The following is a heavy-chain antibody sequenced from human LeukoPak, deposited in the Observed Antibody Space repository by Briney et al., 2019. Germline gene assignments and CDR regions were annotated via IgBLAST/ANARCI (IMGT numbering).Heavy chain of an antibody. CDR2: ISSSGGAI. J-gene: IGHJ4*02. D-gene: IGHD3-22*01. Sequence: GGSLRLSCAASGFTFSDYYMSWIGQAPGRGLGGVSYISSSGGAIYYADSVKGRFTISRNNAKNSLFLQMNSLRAEDTAVYYCARAGDTSGYYLYFDYWGQGTLVTVSS. CDR1: GFTFSDYY. V-gene: IGHV3-11*01. CDR3: ARAGDTSGYYLYFDY.